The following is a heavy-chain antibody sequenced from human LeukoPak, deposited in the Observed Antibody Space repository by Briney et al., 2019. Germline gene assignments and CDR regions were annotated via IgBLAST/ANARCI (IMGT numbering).Heavy chain of an antibody. CDR1: GDSTSSSTYY. CDR3: ATHRRSGSGGSENAFEI. CDR2: IYDSGTT. J-gene: IGHJ3*02. V-gene: IGHV4-39*01. Sequence: SETLSLTCTVSGDSTSSSTYYWDWVRQAPGKGLEWIGNIYDSGTTHYNPSLKSRVTISGDTSKNQFSLKLNSVTAADTAIYYCATHRRSGSGGSENAFEIWGQGTMVTVSS. D-gene: IGHD5-12*01.